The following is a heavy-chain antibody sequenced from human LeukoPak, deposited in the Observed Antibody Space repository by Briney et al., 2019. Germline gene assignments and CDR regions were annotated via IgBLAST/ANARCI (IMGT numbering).Heavy chain of an antibody. J-gene: IGHJ4*02. CDR2: ISGSGGST. CDR3: AKEMVAATQAGYDY. V-gene: IGHV3-23*01. CDR1: GFTFSSYA. D-gene: IGHD2-15*01. Sequence: GGSLRLSCSASGFTFSSYAMSWVRQAPGKGLEWVSAISGSGGSTYYADSVKGRFTISRDNSKNTLYLQMNSLRAEDTAVYYCAKEMVAATQAGYDYWGQGTLVTVSS.